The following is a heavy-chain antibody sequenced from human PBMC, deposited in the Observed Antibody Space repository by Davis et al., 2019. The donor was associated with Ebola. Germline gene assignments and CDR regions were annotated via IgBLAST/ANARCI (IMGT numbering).Heavy chain of an antibody. V-gene: IGHV3-30-3*01. D-gene: IGHD3-22*01. J-gene: IGHJ6*02. Sequence: GESLKISCAASGFTFSSYAMHWVRQAPGKGLEWVAVISYDGSNKYYADSVKGRFTISRDNAKNTLYLQMNSLRAEDTAVYYCANGYYYDSSGYYYYYGMDVWGQGTTVTVSS. CDR3: ANGYYYDSSGYYYYYGMDV. CDR2: ISYDGSNK. CDR1: GFTFSSYA.